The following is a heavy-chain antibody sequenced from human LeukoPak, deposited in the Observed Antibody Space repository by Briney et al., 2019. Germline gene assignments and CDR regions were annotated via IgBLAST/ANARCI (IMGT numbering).Heavy chain of an antibody. CDR1: GGSISNGNW. J-gene: IGHJ4*02. CDR2: IYHTETT. CDR3: ATRSPLVNAIL. V-gene: IGHV4/OR15-8*02. Sequence: PSETLSLTCFVSGGSISNGNWCSWVRQPPEKGLEWIGEIYHTETTSYNASLESRVTISIDKSNNHFSLKLRSVTAADTAVYYCATRSPLVNAILWGQGTLVTVSS. D-gene: IGHD1-26*01.